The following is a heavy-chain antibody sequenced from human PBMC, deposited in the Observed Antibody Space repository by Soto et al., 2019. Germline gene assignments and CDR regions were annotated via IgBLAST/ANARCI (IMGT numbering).Heavy chain of an antibody. D-gene: IGHD2-2*01. J-gene: IGHJ6*02. Sequence: QVQLVQSGAEVKKPGSSVKVSCKASGDTFSSYAISWVRQAPGQGLEWMGGIIPFFDTANYAQQFQGRVTITADESTSTAYMELSSLRSEDTAAYYCARHDCISSSCYYYYYYVMDVWGQGTTVTVSS. V-gene: IGHV1-69*12. CDR1: GDTFSSYA. CDR2: IIPFFDTA. CDR3: ARHDCISSSCYYYYYYVMDV.